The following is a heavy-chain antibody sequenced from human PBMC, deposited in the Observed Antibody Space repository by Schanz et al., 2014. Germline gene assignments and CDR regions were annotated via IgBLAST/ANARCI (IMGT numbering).Heavy chain of an antibody. CDR3: AREQIMAAAGLVDY. Sequence: EVRLVESGGGLVQPGGSLRLSCEASGFDFNSYSMNWVCQVPGKGLEWLSYIATSSSTRHYADSVKGRVTISRDNAKNSVSLQMRRLRVEDTAVYYCAREQIMAAAGLVDYWGHGTLVTVSS. CDR1: GFDFNSYS. J-gene: IGHJ4*01. D-gene: IGHD6-13*01. V-gene: IGHV3-48*01. CDR2: IATSSSTR.